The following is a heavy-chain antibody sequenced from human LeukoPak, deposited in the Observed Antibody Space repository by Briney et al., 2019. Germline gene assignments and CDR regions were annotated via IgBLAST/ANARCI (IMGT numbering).Heavy chain of an antibody. J-gene: IGHJ6*03. D-gene: IGHD2-2*01. V-gene: IGHV3-30*18. Sequence: PGGSLRLSCAASGFTFSSYGMHWVRQAPGRGLEWVAVISYDGSNKYYADSVKGRFTISRDNSKNTLYLQMNSLRAEDTAVYYCAKQLPYYYYYMDVWGKGTTVTVSS. CDR3: AKQLPYYYYYMDV. CDR1: GFTFSSYG. CDR2: ISYDGSNK.